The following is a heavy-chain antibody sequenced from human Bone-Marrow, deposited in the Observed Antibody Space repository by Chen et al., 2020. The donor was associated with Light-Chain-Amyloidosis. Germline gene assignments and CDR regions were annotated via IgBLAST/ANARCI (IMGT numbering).Heavy chain of an antibody. Sequence: QLQLQESGPGLVKPSETLSLTCTVSGGSISSSSYYWGWIRQPPGKGLEWIGSIYYSGSTYYNPSLKSRVTISVDTSKNQFSLKLSSVTAADTAVYYCARPLGIGYGPPGRPTNRDRHYYGMDVWGQGTTVTVSS. CDR3: ARPLGIGYGPPGRPTNRDRHYYGMDV. CDR2: IYYSGST. CDR1: GGSISSSSYY. V-gene: IGHV4-39*01. J-gene: IGHJ6*02. D-gene: IGHD6-13*01.